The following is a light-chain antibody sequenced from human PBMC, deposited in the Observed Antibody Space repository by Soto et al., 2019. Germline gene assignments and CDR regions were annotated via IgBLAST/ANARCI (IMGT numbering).Light chain of an antibody. CDR3: QQSFSTPPT. J-gene: IGKJ2*01. CDR2: AAS. CDR1: QGISSA. Sequence: IQLTQSPSSLSASVGDRVTITCRASQGISSALAWYLQKPGKAPQLLIHAASSLQTGVPSRFSGSGSGTEFTLTISSLQPEDFASFYCQQSFSTPPTFGQGTKLAIK. V-gene: IGKV1-39*01.